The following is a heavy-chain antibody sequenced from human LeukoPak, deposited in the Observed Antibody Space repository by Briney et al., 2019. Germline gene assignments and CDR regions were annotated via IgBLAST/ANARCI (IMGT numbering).Heavy chain of an antibody. CDR1: RFTFSSYV. V-gene: IGHV3-21*01. D-gene: IGHD1-26*01. CDR3: ARATWDPNYYYYMDV. CDR2: ISTSSSYI. Sequence: GGSLRLSCAASRFTFSSYVMKWVRQVPGKGLEWVSSISTSSSYIYYADSVKGRFTISRDNAKNSLYLQMNSLRAEDTAVYYCARATWDPNYYYYMDVWGKGTTVTVSS. J-gene: IGHJ6*03.